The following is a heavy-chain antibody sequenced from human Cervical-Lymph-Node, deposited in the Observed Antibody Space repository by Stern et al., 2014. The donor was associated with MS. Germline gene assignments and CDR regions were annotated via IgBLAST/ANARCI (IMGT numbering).Heavy chain of an antibody. CDR2: ISYDGSNE. CDR1: GFTFSSYG. D-gene: IGHD2/OR15-2a*01. CDR3: ARPRRPYFFRGNHHYYGMDV. J-gene: IGHJ6*02. Sequence: DQLVESGGGVVQPGRSLRLSCAAPGFTFSSYGMHWVRQAPGQGLERVTLISYDGSNEYYADSVKGRFTISRDNSKNTVYLQMNSLRPEDTAVYYCARPRRPYFFRGNHHYYGMDVWGQGTRVSVSS. V-gene: IGHV3-30*03.